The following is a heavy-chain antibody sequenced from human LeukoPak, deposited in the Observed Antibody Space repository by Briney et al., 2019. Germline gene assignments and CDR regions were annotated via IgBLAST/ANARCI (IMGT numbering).Heavy chain of an antibody. J-gene: IGHJ4*02. Sequence: GGSLRLSCAASGFTFNTYSTNWARQAPGKGLEWVSTISDSGGGTYYADSVKGRFTFSRDNSKNTLYLQRNSLRADDTAVYYCDGADFWGKGAMVTVSS. CDR1: GFTFNTYS. CDR2: ISDSGGGT. V-gene: IGHV3-23*01. CDR3: DGADF.